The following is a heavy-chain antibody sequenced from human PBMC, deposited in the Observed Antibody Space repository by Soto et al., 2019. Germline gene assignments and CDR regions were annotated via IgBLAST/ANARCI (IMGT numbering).Heavy chain of an antibody. CDR3: ARVPTWTNNWFDP. CDR2: IYYSGST. CDR1: GGSIISGDYY. V-gene: IGHV4-30-4*01. J-gene: IGHJ5*02. D-gene: IGHD3-3*01. Sequence: PSETLSLTCTVSGGSIISGDYYWSLIRQPPGKGLEWIGYIYYSGSTYYNPSLKSRVTISVDTSKNQFSLKLSSVTAADTAVYYCARVPTWTNNWFDPWGQGTLVTVS.